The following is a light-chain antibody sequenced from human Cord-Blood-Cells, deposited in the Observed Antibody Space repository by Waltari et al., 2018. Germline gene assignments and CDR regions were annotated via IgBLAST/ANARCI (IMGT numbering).Light chain of an antibody. Sequence: EIVLTQSPATLSLSPGERATLSCGASQSVSSSYLAWYQQKPGLAPRLLIYDASSRATGIPDRFSGSGSGTDFTLTISRLEPEDFAVYYYQQYGSSPPYTFGQGTKLEIK. CDR2: DAS. CDR3: QQYGSSPPYT. J-gene: IGKJ2*01. CDR1: QSVSSSY. V-gene: IGKV3D-20*01.